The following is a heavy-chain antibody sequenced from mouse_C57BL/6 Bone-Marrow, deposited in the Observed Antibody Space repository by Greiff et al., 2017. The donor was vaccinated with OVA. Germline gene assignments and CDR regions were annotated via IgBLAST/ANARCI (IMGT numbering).Heavy chain of an antibody. CDR2: IYPRDGST. D-gene: IGHD1-1*01. CDR3: ALITTVVATDWYFDV. V-gene: IGHV1-78*01. CDR1: GYTFTDHT. Sequence: QVQLQQSDAELVKPGASVKISCKVSGYTFTDHTIHWMKQRPEQGLEWIGYIYPRDGSTKYNEKFKGKATLTADKSSSTAYLQLNSLTSEDSAVYFCALITTVVATDWYFDVWGTGTTVTVSS. J-gene: IGHJ1*03.